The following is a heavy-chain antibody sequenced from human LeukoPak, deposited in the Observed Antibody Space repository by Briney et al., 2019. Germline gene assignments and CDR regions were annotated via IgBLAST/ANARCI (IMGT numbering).Heavy chain of an antibody. CDR2: IYYTGTT. J-gene: IGHJ4*02. D-gene: IGHD3-3*01. Sequence: SETLSLTCSISAGSIDTYYWNWIRQPPGKGLEWIGHIYYTGTTSYNPSLKSRVTISLDTSKSQFSLTLTSVTAADTAVYHCAAGFRVSPIDYWGQGTLVTVSS. V-gene: IGHV4-59*01. CDR1: AGSIDTYY. CDR3: AAGFRVSPIDY.